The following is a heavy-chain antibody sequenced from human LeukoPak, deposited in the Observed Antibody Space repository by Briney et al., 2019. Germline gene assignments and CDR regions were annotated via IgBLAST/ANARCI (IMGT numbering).Heavy chain of an antibody. Sequence: GGSLRLSCAASGFTFDDYAMHWVRQAPGKDLEWVSGISWNSGSIGYADSVKGRFTISRDNAKNSLYLQMNSLRAEDTALYYCAKAYYDILTGHLDYWGQGTLVTVSS. J-gene: IGHJ4*02. D-gene: IGHD3-9*01. CDR2: ISWNSGSI. CDR3: AKAYYDILTGHLDY. V-gene: IGHV3-9*01. CDR1: GFTFDDYA.